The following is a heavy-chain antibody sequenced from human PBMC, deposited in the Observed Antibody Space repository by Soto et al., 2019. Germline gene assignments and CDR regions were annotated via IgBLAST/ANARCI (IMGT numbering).Heavy chain of an antibody. V-gene: IGHV3-30*09. Sequence: PGGSLRLSCTASGLTFTASTFQWVRQAPGKGLQCVAVISENGDRQYSTESVRGRFVISRDSSKNTLYLQMNSLRPEDTGVYCCARRRAPTISALGYWGHGALDTVSS. J-gene: IGHJ4*01. CDR3: ARRRAPTISALGY. CDR2: ISENGDRQ. D-gene: IGHD1-26*01. CDR1: GLTFTAST.